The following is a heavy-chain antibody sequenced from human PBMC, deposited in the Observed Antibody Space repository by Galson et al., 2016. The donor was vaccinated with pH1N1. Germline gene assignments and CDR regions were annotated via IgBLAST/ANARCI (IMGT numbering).Heavy chain of an antibody. CDR1: GYSFSNYW. D-gene: IGHD1-1*01. Sequence: QSGAEVKKPRESLRISCKGFGYSFSNYWIAWVRQMPGKGLECMGVIYPGASDTKYNPSFEGPVVISADKSISSVFLQWNSLEASDTAMYYCARSTKGVSTGHFYSLGQGTLVTVSS. V-gene: IGHV5-51*03. CDR2: IYPGASDT. J-gene: IGHJ4*02. CDR3: ARSTKGVSTGHFYS.